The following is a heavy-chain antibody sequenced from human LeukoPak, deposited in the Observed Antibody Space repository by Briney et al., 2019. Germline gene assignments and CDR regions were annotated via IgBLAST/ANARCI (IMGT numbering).Heavy chain of an antibody. J-gene: IGHJ4*02. CDR3: AKLGYYDFWSNYLVFAN. D-gene: IGHD3-3*01. CDR2: VSGSGGST. Sequence: GGSLRLSCAASGFAFNSYAMTWVRRAPGKGLEWVSAVSGSGGSTYYPAPVEGRFTISREHSKDTLYLQINSLRVEATAVYFCAKLGYYDFWSNYLVFANWGQGTLVTVSS. V-gene: IGHV3-23*01. CDR1: GFAFNSYA.